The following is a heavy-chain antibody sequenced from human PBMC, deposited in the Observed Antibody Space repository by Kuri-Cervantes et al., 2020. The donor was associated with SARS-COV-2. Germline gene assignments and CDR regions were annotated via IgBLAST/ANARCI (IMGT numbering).Heavy chain of an antibody. CDR3: AKGWLLHNWFDP. D-gene: IGHD3-22*01. J-gene: IGHJ5*02. CDR2: IYYTGST. Sequence: SCSVSGGSISSGDYSCFWIRQPPGGGLEWIGYIYYTGSTYYNPSLKSRVTISVDTSKNQFSLKLSSVTAADTAVYYCAKGWLLHNWFDPWGQGTLVTVSS. CDR1: GGSISSGDYS. V-gene: IGHV4-30-4*08.